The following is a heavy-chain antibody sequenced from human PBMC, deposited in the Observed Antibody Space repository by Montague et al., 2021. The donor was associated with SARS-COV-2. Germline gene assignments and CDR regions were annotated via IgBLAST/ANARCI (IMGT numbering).Heavy chain of an antibody. CDR3: ARQDTSGWLTFDY. Sequence: CAISGDSVSSSTVAWNGLRQSPSRGLEWLGRTYFRSSFYNDYALSVKSRLNIQPDSAKNQFSLQLTFVTPEDTAIYYCARQDTSGWLTFDYWGQGILVTVSS. D-gene: IGHD6-19*01. V-gene: IGHV6-1*01. CDR2: TYFRSSFYN. J-gene: IGHJ4*02. CDR1: GDSVSSSTVA.